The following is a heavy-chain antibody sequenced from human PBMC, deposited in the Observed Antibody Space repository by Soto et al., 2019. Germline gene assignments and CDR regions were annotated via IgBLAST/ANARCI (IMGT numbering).Heavy chain of an antibody. CDR2: ISYDGSNK. D-gene: IGHD6-13*01. V-gene: IGHV3-30-3*01. CDR3: ARDGRDSRTFDY. Sequence: GGSLRLSCAASGFTFSSYAMHWVRQAPGKGLEWVAVISYDGSNKYYADSVKGRFTISRDNSKNTLYLQMNSLRAEDTAVYYCARDGRDSRTFDYWGQGTLVTVSS. J-gene: IGHJ4*02. CDR1: GFTFSSYA.